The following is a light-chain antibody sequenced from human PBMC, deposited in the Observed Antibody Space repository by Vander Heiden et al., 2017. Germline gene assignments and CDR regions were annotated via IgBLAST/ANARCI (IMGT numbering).Light chain of an antibody. CDR1: KLGEKY. Sequence: SVSLGQTASITCPGDKLGEKYACWYQQKPGQSPVLVIYQDRKRPSGIPERFSGSNSGNTATLTISGTQAMDEADYYCQAWDSSIVVFGGGTKLTVL. CDR2: QDR. V-gene: IGLV3-1*01. CDR3: QAWDSSIVV. J-gene: IGLJ2*01.